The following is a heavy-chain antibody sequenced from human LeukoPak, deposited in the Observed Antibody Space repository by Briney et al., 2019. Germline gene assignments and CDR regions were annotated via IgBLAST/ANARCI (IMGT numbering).Heavy chain of an antibody. V-gene: IGHV3-30*01. CDR1: GFTFSSYA. D-gene: IGHD3-3*01. CDR3: ARDLHDSADYYYYYMDV. J-gene: IGHJ6*03. Sequence: GGSLRLSCAASGFTFSSYAMHWVRQAPGKGLEWVAVISYDGSNKYYADSVKGRFTISRDNSKNTLYLQMNSLRAEDTAVYYCARDLHDSADYYYYYMDVWGKGTTVTVSS. CDR2: ISYDGSNK.